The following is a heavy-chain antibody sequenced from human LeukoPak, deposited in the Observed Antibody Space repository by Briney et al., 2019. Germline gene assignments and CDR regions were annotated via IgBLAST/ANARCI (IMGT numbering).Heavy chain of an antibody. J-gene: IGHJ4*02. V-gene: IGHV3-21*01. CDR2: ISSSSSYI. D-gene: IGHD4-23*01. CDR1: GFTFSSYS. Sequence: PEGSLRLSCAASGFTFSSYSMNWVRQAPGKGLEWVSSISSSSSYIYYADSVKGRFTISRDNAKNSLYLQMNSLRAEDTAVYYCARESYGGNSGNYWGQGTLVTVSS. CDR3: ARESYGGNSGNY.